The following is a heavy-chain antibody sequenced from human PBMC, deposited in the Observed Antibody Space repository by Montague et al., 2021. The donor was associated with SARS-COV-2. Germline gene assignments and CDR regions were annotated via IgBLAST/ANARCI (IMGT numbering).Heavy chain of an antibody. CDR1: GGSISSSSYY. V-gene: IGHV4-39*07. J-gene: IGHJ4*02. CDR3: ARVISRQYNIVVVGLYYFDY. D-gene: IGHD2-15*01. CDR2: IYYSGST. Sequence: SETLSLTCTVSGGSISSSSYYWGWIRQPPGKGLERIGSIYYSGSTYYNPSLKSRVTISVDTSKNQFSLKLGSVTAADTAAYYCARVISRQYNIVVVGLYYFDYWGQGTLVTVSS.